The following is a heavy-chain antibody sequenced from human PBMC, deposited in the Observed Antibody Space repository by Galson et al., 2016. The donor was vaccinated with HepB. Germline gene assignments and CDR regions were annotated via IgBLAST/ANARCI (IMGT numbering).Heavy chain of an antibody. CDR3: ARDAFGVFED. CDR1: GFTVNSKY. CDR2: IYDDGAT. V-gene: IGHV3-53*01. J-gene: IGHJ4*02. Sequence: LRLSCAVSGFTVNSKYMSWVRQAPRKGLEWVSVIYDDGATHYADSVKGRFTISRDNSKNTVHLQMSSLRVDDTAVYHCARDAFGVFEDWGQGTLVTVSS. D-gene: IGHD3-3*01.